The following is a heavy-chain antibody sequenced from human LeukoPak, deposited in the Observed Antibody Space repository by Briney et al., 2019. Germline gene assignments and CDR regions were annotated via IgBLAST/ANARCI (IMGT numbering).Heavy chain of an antibody. CDR1: GFTFSSYS. CDR3: AKDYDILTGYYMY. J-gene: IGHJ4*02. D-gene: IGHD3-9*01. V-gene: IGHV3-21*04. Sequence: PGGSLRLSCAASGFTFSSYSMNWVRQAPGKGLEWVSSISSSSSYIYYADSVKGRFTISRGNAKNSLYLQMNSLRAEDTAVYYCAKDYDILTGYYMYWGQGTLVTVSS. CDR2: ISSSSSYI.